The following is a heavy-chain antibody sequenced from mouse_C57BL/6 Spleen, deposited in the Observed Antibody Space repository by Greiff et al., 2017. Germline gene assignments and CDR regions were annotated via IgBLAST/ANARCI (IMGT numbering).Heavy chain of an antibody. V-gene: IGHV5-17*01. CDR3: ASDSNYVGNYFDY. Sequence: EVKLMESGGGLVKPGGSLKLSCAASGFTFSDYGMHWVRQAPGKGLEWVANISSGSSTIYYPDTVKGRFTISRDNAKNTLFLQMTSLRSEDPAMYYCASDSNYVGNYFDYWGQGTTLTVSS. CDR1: GFTFSDYG. J-gene: IGHJ2*01. CDR2: ISSGSSTI. D-gene: IGHD2-5*01.